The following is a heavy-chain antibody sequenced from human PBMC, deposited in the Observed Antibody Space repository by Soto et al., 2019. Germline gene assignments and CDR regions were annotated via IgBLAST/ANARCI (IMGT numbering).Heavy chain of an antibody. CDR3: AHNVGSLGIAAAAGFDY. J-gene: IGHJ4*02. CDR2: IYWDDDK. Sequence: ESGPTLVNPTQTLTLTCTFSGFSLSTSGVGVGWIRQPPGKALEWLALIYWDDDKRYSPSLKSRLTITKDTSKNQVVLTMTNMDPVDTATYYFAHNVGSLGIAAAAGFDYWGQGTLVTSPQ. V-gene: IGHV2-5*02. D-gene: IGHD6-13*01. CDR1: GFSLSTSGVG.